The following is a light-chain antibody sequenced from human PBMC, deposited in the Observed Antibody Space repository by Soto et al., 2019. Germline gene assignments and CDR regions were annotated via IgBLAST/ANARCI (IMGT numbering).Light chain of an antibody. V-gene: IGLV1-44*01. Sequence: QSVLTQPPSASGTPGQRVTISCSGSSSNIGSNTVNSYQQLPGTAPQLLIYSNNQRPSGVPDRFSCSKSGTSTSLAISGLQSEDEADYYCATWDDSLNGPVFGGGTKVTVL. J-gene: IGLJ2*01. CDR3: ATWDDSLNGPV. CDR2: SNN. CDR1: SSNIGSNT.